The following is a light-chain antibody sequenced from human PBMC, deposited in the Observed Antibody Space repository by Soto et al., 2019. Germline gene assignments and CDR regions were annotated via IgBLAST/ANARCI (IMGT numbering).Light chain of an antibody. CDR2: EVS. J-gene: IGLJ1*01. CDR3: CSYAGSTTYV. CDR1: SSDVGSYNL. Sequence: QSVLTQPASVSGSPGQSITISCTGTSSDVGSYNLVSWYQQHPGKAPKLMLYEVSKQPSGVSNRFSGSKSGNTASLTISGLQAEDEADYYCCSYAGSTTYVFGTGTKVTVL. V-gene: IGLV2-23*02.